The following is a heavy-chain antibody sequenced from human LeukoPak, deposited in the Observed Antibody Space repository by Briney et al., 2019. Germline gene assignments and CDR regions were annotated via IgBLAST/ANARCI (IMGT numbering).Heavy chain of an antibody. D-gene: IGHD1-20*01. Sequence: PGGSLRLSCAASGFTFSDYYMSWIRQAPGKGLEWVSYISSSGNIIYYADSVKGRFTISRDNAKNSLYLQMNSLRAEDTAVYYCARRRYNWNAIDYWGQGTLVTASS. CDR2: ISSSGNII. V-gene: IGHV3-11*01. J-gene: IGHJ4*02. CDR1: GFTFSDYY. CDR3: ARRRYNWNAIDY.